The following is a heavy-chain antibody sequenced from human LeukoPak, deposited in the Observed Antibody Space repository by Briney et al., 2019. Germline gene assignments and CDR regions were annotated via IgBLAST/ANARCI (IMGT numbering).Heavy chain of an antibody. V-gene: IGHV4-59*08. Sequence: PSETPSLTCTVSGGSISSYYWSWIRQPPGKGLEWIGYIYYSGSTNYNPSLKSRVTISVDTSKNQFSLKLSSVTAADTAVYYCARLAYGDYVSYYYGMDVWGQGTTVTVSS. J-gene: IGHJ6*02. CDR3: ARLAYGDYVSYYYGMDV. CDR2: IYYSGST. D-gene: IGHD4-17*01. CDR1: GGSISSYY.